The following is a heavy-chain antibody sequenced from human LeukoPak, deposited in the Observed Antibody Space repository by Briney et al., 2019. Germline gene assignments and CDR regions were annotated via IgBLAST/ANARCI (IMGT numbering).Heavy chain of an antibody. D-gene: IGHD1-26*01. CDR1: GFKLSDAW. CDR2: IKSETDSRTT. CDR3: TKSSGSHDY. Sequence: GGSLRLSCASSGFKLSDAWMSWVCQAPGKGLEWVGHIKSETDSRTTDYAAPMNGTFIVARADSQDILYMYMDRVKIKDISVYYCTKSSGSHDYWGQGTLVTVSS. V-gene: IGHV3-15*01. J-gene: IGHJ4*02.